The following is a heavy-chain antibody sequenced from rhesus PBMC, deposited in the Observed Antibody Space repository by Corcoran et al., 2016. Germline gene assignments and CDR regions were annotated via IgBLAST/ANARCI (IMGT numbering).Heavy chain of an antibody. D-gene: IGHD1-1*01. Sequence: QVQLQESGPGLVKPSETLSLTCAVSGASISSYWWSWIRQPPGKGLEWIGAINDNRGSTDDNPAIRGRFTIAKVASKNQFALKRGSVTAADTAVYYCARVLGSVATIHYFDCWGQGVLVTVSS. V-gene: IGHV4-80*01. J-gene: IGHJ4*01. CDR2: INDNRGST. CDR1: GASISSYW. CDR3: ARVLGSVATIHYFDC.